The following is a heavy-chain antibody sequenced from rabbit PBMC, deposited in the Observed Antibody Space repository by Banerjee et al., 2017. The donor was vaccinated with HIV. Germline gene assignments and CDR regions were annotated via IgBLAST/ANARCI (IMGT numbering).Heavy chain of an antibody. CDR3: ARDLAGVIGWNFNF. D-gene: IGHD4-1*01. CDR1: GFDFSNNA. CDR2: INTNSGNA. J-gene: IGHJ4*01. Sequence: LVQPEGSLTLTCKASGFDFSNNAMCWVRQAPGKGLEWIACINTNSGNAVYASWAKGRFTISKTSSTTVTLQMTSLTAADTATYFCARDLAGVIGWNFNFWGPGTLVTVS. V-gene: IGHV1S45*01.